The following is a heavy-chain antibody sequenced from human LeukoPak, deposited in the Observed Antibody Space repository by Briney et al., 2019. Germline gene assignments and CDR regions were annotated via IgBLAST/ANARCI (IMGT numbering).Heavy chain of an antibody. CDR2: IHYSGTT. V-gene: IGHV4-39*01. Sequence: SETLSLTCTVSGGSISSNSYFWGWIRQPPGKGLEWIGSIHYSGTTYYNPSLKSRVIISVDTSENQLSLKLSSVTAADTAVYYCARHGWNPAIAVIYGMDAWGQGTTVTVSS. J-gene: IGHJ6*02. D-gene: IGHD6-19*01. CDR3: ARHGWNPAIAVIYGMDA. CDR1: GGSISSNSYF.